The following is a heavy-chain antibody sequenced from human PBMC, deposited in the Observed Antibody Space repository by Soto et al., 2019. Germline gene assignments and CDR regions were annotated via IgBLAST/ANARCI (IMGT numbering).Heavy chain of an antibody. V-gene: IGHV2-5*02. CDR2: IYWDDDK. CDR3: AHTDNYDILTGYYNGPYNWFDP. D-gene: IGHD3-9*01. Sequence: SGPTLVNPTQTLTLTCTFSGFSLTTSGVGVGWIRRPPGKALEWLALIYWDDDKRYSPSLKSRLTITKDTSKNQVVLTMTNMDPVDTATYYCAHTDNYDILTGYYNGPYNWFDPWGQGTLVTVSS. J-gene: IGHJ5*02. CDR1: GFSLTTSGVG.